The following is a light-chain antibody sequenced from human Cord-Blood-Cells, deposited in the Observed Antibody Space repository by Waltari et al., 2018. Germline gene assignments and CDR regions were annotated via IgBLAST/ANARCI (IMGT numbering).Light chain of an antibody. Sequence: DIVMTKSPLSMPVGPGETASISCRSSQSLLQSNGYNYLDWYLQKPGQSPQLLIYLGSNRASGVPDRFSGSGSGTDFTLKISRVEAEDVGVYCCMQALQTPLTFGGGTKVEIK. J-gene: IGKJ4*01. CDR1: QSLLQSNGYNY. V-gene: IGKV2-28*01. CDR3: MQALQTPLT. CDR2: LGS.